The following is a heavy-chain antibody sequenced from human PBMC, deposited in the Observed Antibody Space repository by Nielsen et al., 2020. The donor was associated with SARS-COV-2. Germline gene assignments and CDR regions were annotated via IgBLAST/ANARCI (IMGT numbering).Heavy chain of an antibody. CDR1: GFTVSSNY. J-gene: IGHJ6*03. D-gene: IGHD1-1*01. V-gene: IGHV3-66*04. CDR3: ARPHDDRYYYMDV. Sequence: GKSLKISCAASGFTVSSNYMSWVRQAPGKGLEWVSVIYSGGSTYYADSVKGRFTISRDNSKNTLYLQMNSLRAEDTAVYYCARPHDDRYYYMDVWGRGTTVTVSS. CDR2: IYSGGST.